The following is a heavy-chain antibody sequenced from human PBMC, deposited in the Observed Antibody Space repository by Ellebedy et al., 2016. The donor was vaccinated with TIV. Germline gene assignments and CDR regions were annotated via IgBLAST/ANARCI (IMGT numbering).Heavy chain of an antibody. CDR2: ISGSGGST. CDR1: GFTFSSYA. V-gene: IGHV3-23*01. Sequence: GESLKISXAASGFTFSSYAMSWVRQAPGKGLEWVSAISGSGGSTYYADSVKGRFTISRDNSKNTLYLQMNSLRAEDTAVYYCAKSYLYLGEVYYDSSGYYYPTGFNAFDIWGQGTMVTVSS. D-gene: IGHD3-22*01. CDR3: AKSYLYLGEVYYDSSGYYYPTGFNAFDI. J-gene: IGHJ3*02.